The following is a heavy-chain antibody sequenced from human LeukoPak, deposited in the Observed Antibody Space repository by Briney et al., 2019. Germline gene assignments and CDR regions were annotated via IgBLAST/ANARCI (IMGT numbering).Heavy chain of an antibody. V-gene: IGHV4-59*08. D-gene: IGHD6-19*01. J-gene: IGHJ4*02. CDR2: IYYSGST. CDR1: GGSISSYY. Sequence: SETLSLTCTVSGGSISSYYWSWIRQPPGKGLEWIGYIYYSGSTNYNPSLKSRVNISVDTSKHQFSLKLSSVTAADTAVYYCARAIAVAGTWVDYWGQGTLVTVSS. CDR3: ARAIAVAGTWVDY.